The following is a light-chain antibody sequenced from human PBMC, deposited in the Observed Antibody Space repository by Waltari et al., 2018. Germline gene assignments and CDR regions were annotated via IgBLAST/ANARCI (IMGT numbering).Light chain of an antibody. CDR1: SSDIGSHNY. CDR2: ELY. CDR3: SSYISSTTPDV. Sequence: QSALTQPASVSGSPGQSITISCTGTSSDIGSHNYVSWYQQPPGKYPRLLIYELYTRPSGVSTRFSGSKSGNTASLTISGLQPEDEADYYGSSYISSTTPDVFGPGTKVSVL. V-gene: IGLV2-14*03. J-gene: IGLJ1*01.